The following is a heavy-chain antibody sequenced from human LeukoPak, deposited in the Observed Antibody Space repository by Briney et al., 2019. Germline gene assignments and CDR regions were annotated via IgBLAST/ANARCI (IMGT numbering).Heavy chain of an antibody. J-gene: IGHJ4*02. CDR3: AKGYSTGWYGGVDY. CDR1: GFIFSSYG. CDR2: ISNDGSDK. Sequence: PGRSLRLSCAASGFIFSSYGMYWVRQAPGKGLEWVVVISNDGSDKYHADSVKGRFTIPRDNSKNTLYLQMNSLRAEDTAVYYCAKGYSTGWYGGVDYWGQGTLATVSS. V-gene: IGHV3-30*18. D-gene: IGHD6-19*01.